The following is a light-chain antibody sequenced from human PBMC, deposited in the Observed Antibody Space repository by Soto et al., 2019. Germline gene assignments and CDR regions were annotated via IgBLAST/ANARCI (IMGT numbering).Light chain of an antibody. CDR2: GAS. CDR1: QTVSNNY. CDR3: QKYGNSPWT. Sequence: EIVLTQSPGTLSLSPGERATLSCRASQTVSNNYLAWYQQKPGQAPRVLIYGASSRAPGIPDWFSVSGSGTDFSLTISRLEPEDFAVYYCQKYGNSPWTFGQGTKLEIK. J-gene: IGKJ1*01. V-gene: IGKV3-20*01.